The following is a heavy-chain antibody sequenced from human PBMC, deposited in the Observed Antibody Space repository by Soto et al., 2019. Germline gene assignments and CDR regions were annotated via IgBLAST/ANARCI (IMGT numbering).Heavy chain of an antibody. CDR2: INAGNGNT. V-gene: IGHV1-3*01. CDR3: ASQGRLPDAFDI. J-gene: IGHJ3*02. D-gene: IGHD6-25*01. CDR1: GYTFSNYL. Sequence: ASVKVSCKASGYTFSNYLLHWVRQAPGQRLEWMGWINAGNGNTKYSQKFQGRVTITRDTSASTAYMELNSLRVEDTAVYYCASQGRLPDAFDIWGQGTMVTVSS.